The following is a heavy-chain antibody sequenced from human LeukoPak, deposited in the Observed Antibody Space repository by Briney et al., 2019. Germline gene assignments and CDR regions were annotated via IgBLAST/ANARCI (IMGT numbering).Heavy chain of an antibody. J-gene: IGHJ4*02. CDR2: ITSDGSGT. CDR3: VSGYSYFDY. Sequence: GGSLRLSCAASGFTFSSYWMHWVRQAPGKGLVWVSRITSDGSGTSYADSVKGRFTISRDNAKNTLYLRMNSLRAEDTAVYYCVSGYSYFDYWGQGTLVTVSS. V-gene: IGHV3-74*01. CDR1: GFTFSSYW. D-gene: IGHD5-18*01.